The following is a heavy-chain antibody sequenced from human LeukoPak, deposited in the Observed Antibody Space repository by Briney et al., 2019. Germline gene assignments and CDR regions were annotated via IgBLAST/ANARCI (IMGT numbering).Heavy chain of an antibody. J-gene: IGHJ4*02. Sequence: GGSLRLSCAASGFTVSSNYMSWVRQAPGKGLEWVSVIYSDGSTYYADSVKGRFTISRDKSKNTLYLQMNSLRAEDTAVYYCARGPTTVVTPVDYWGQGTLVTVSS. CDR1: GFTVSSNY. D-gene: IGHD4-23*01. CDR2: IYSDGST. CDR3: ARGPTTVVTPVDY. V-gene: IGHV3-66*01.